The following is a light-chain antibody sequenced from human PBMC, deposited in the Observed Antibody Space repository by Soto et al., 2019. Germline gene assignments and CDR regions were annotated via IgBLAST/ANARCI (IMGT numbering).Light chain of an antibody. CDR2: KAS. CDR1: QTISSW. J-gene: IGKJ1*01. V-gene: IGKV1-5*03. CDR3: QQSYSTPPGT. Sequence: DIQMTQSPSTLSGSVGDRVTITCRASQTISSWLAWYQQKPGKAPKLLLYKASTLKSGVPSRFSGSGSGTEFTLTISSLQPDDFATYYCQQSYSTPPGTFGQGTKVDIK.